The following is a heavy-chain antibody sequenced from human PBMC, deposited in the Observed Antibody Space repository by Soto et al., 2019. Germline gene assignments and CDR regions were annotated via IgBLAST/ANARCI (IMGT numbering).Heavy chain of an antibody. CDR1: GFTFSSYA. D-gene: IGHD4-17*01. V-gene: IGHV3-23*01. J-gene: IGHJ4*02. CDR3: AKDGLAEDPAYGGSG. Sequence: GGSLRLSCAASGFTFSSYAMSWVRQAPGKGLEWVSAISGSVGSTYYADSVKGRFTISRDDSKNTLYLQMNSLRAEDAAVYYCAKDGLAEDPAYGGSGWGQGTLVTVSS. CDR2: ISGSVGST.